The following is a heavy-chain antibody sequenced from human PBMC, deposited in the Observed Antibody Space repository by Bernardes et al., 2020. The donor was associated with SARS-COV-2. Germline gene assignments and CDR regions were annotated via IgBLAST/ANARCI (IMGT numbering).Heavy chain of an antibody. CDR1: GFTFNSYA. V-gene: IGHV3-23*01. Sequence: GGSLRLSCAASGFTFNSYAMTWVRQAPGKGLEWVSSISGDGKSKYYSYSVSGRFAISGDNSKNTLYLQMNSLRAEDTAVYYCAKSGGDDYGDYEYFFDHWGQGTVVTVSS. D-gene: IGHD4-17*01. CDR2: ISGDGKSK. CDR3: AKSGGDDYGDYEYFFDH. J-gene: IGHJ4*02.